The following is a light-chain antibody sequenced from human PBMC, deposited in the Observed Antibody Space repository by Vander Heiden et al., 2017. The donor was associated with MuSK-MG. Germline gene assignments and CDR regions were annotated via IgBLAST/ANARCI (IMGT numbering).Light chain of an antibody. Sequence: DIQMTQSPSSLSASVGDRVTITCQASQDISNYLNWYQQKPGKAPKLLIYDASNLETGVPSRFSGSGSGTDFTFTISSLQPEDVATYYCQQDDNLRCTFGPGTKMEIK. J-gene: IGKJ2*02. CDR3: QQDDNLRCT. CDR1: QDISNY. CDR2: DAS. V-gene: IGKV1-33*01.